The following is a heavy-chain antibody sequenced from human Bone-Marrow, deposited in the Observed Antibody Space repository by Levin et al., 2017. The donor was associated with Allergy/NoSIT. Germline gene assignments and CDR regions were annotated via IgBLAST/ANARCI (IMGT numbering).Heavy chain of an antibody. Sequence: ETLSLTCAASGFTFSHHWMVWVRQAPGKGLEWVANIKQDGSEKYYVDSVKGRFTISRDNAKNSVYLQMNSLRAEDTAVYNCASGFCTGTSCYGNYFDPWGQGTLVTVSS. D-gene: IGHD2-2*01. CDR2: IKQDGSEK. V-gene: IGHV3-7*01. CDR1: GFTFSHHW. CDR3: ASGFCTGTSCYGNYFDP. J-gene: IGHJ5*02.